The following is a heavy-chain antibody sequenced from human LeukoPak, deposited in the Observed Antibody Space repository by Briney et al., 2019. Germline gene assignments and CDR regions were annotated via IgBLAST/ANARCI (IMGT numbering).Heavy chain of an antibody. J-gene: IGHJ5*02. Sequence: GGSLRLSCAASGFSFSNAWMSWVRQAPGKGLEWVGRIKSKTDGGTTDYAAPVKGRFTISRDDSKNTLYLQMNSLKTEDTAVYYCTARYFDWPRQGWFDPWGQGTLVTVSS. D-gene: IGHD3-9*01. CDR2: IKSKTDGGTT. CDR3: TARYFDWPRQGWFDP. CDR1: GFSFSNAW. V-gene: IGHV3-15*01.